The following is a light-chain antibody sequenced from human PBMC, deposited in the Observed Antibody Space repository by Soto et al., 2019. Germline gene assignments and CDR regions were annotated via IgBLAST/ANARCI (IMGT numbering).Light chain of an antibody. CDR1: QNFRSN. CDR2: GAS. CDR3: QQHNTWPPIT. J-gene: IGKJ5*01. V-gene: IGKV3-15*01. Sequence: ESGWTKYPATLSVSPGERATLSCRASQNFRSNLAWYQQKPGQAPRLLIYGASTRATGIPARFSGRGSGTEFILTISSLQYADFAVYYCQQHNTWPPITFGQGTRLDI.